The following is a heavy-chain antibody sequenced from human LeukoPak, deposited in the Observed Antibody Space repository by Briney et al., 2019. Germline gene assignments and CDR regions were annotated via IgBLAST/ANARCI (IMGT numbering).Heavy chain of an antibody. Sequence: SAETLSLTCTVSGVSINNYYWSWIRQPAGKGLEWIGRIYTRGSTNYNPSLKSRVTMSVDTSKNQFSLKLSSVTAADTAVYYCARGRYCSADICSGGDAFDIWGQGTMVSVSS. CDR3: ARGRYCSADICSGGDAFDI. D-gene: IGHD2-15*01. CDR2: IYTRGST. CDR1: GVSINNYY. J-gene: IGHJ3*02. V-gene: IGHV4-4*07.